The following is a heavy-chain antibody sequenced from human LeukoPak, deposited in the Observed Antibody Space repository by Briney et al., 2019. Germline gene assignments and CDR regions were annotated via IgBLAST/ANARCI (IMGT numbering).Heavy chain of an antibody. Sequence: SQTLSLTCTVSGGSISSGSYYWSWIRQPAGKGLEWIGRIYTSGSTNYNPSLKSRVTISVDTSKNQFSLKLSSVTAADTAVYYCAREGRDGYNPPLDYWGQGTLVTVSS. CDR1: GGSISSGSYY. V-gene: IGHV4-61*02. D-gene: IGHD5-24*01. CDR2: IYTSGST. CDR3: AREGRDGYNPPLDY. J-gene: IGHJ4*02.